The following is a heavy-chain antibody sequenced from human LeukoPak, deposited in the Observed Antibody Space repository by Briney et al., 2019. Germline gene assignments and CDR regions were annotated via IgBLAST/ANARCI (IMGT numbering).Heavy chain of an antibody. CDR2: MNIGNGNT. CDR3: ARSAILDYYYGSGRFFDY. Sequence: ASVKVSCKASGYTFTSFAVHWVRQAPGQRPEWMGWMNIGNGNTKYSQNIQDRITFIRDTSANTVYMELSSLTSEDTAVYYCARSAILDYYYGSGRFFDYWGQGSLVTVSS. J-gene: IGHJ4*02. D-gene: IGHD3-10*01. CDR1: GYTFTSFA. V-gene: IGHV1-3*04.